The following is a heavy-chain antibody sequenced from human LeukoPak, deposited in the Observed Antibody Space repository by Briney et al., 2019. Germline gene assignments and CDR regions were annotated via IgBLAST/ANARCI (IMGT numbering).Heavy chain of an antibody. CDR3: ARDREVEVGATDY. V-gene: IGHV1-2*02. Sequence: ASVKVSCKASGYTFTGYYMHWVRQAPGQGLEWMGWINPNSGGTNYAQKFQGRVTMTRDTSISTAYMELSRLRSDDTAVYYCARDREVEVGATDYWGQGTLVTVSS. CDR1: GYTFTGYY. D-gene: IGHD1-26*01. J-gene: IGHJ4*02. CDR2: INPNSGGT.